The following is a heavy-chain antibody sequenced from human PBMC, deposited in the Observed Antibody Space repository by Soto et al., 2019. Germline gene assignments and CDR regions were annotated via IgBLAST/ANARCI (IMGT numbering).Heavy chain of an antibody. V-gene: IGHV1-3*01. J-gene: IGHJ3*02. CDR1: GYTFTSYA. Sequence: ASVKVSCKASGYTFTSYAMHWVRQAPGQRLEWMGWINAGNGNTKYSQKLKGRVTITRDTSASTAYMELRSLRSDDTAVYYFASVIGYSSGWSSFPRAFDIWGQGTMVTVSS. D-gene: IGHD6-19*01. CDR3: ASVIGYSSGWSSFPRAFDI. CDR2: INAGNGNT.